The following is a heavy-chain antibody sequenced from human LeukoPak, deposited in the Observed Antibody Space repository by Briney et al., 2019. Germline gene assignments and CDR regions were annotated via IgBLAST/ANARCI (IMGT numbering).Heavy chain of an antibody. V-gene: IGHV1-18*01. CDR1: GYTFTSYD. CDR2: MNPNSGNT. Sequence: ASVKVSCKASGYTFTSYDINWVRQATGQGLEWMGWMNPNSGNTNYAQKLQGRVTMTTDTSTSTAYMELRSLRSDDTAVYYCARAPFGYSSSWVPFDYWGQGTLVTVSS. J-gene: IGHJ4*02. CDR3: ARAPFGYSSSWVPFDY. D-gene: IGHD6-13*01.